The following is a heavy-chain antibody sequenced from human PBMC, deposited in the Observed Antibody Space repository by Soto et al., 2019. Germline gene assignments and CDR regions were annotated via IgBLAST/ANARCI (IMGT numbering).Heavy chain of an antibody. Sequence: ASVKVSCKASGGTFSSYAISWVRQAPGQGLEWMGGIIPIFGTANYAQKFQGRVTITADESTSTAYMELSSLRSEDTAAYYCASGLIIAARQLPTRYYYGMDVWGQGTTVTVSS. D-gene: IGHD6-6*01. CDR1: GGTFSSYA. CDR2: IIPIFGTA. CDR3: ASGLIIAARQLPTRYYYGMDV. V-gene: IGHV1-69*13. J-gene: IGHJ6*02.